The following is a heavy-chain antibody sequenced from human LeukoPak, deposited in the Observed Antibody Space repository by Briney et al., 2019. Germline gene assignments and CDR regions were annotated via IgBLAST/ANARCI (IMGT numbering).Heavy chain of an antibody. J-gene: IGHJ6*03. Sequence: SETLSLTCTVSGGSISSYYWSWIRQPPGKGLEWIGYIYYSGSTNYNPSLKSRVTISVDTSKNQFSLKLSSVTAADTAVYYCASSGYAFYYMDVWGKGTTVTISS. CDR3: ASSGYAFYYMDV. CDR2: IYYSGST. D-gene: IGHD5-12*01. CDR1: GGSISSYY. V-gene: IGHV4-59*01.